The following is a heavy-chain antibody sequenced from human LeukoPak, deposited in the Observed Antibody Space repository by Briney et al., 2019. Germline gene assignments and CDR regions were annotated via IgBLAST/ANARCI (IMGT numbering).Heavy chain of an antibody. D-gene: IGHD3-16*02. CDR2: IGATSNDM. V-gene: IGHV3-21*01. CDR3: ARILTTIDDRFLDY. Sequence: PGGSLRLSCAASGFTFKNFRMNWVRQAPGRGLEWVSSIGATSNDMKYIDSVRGRFTISRDNAKNSLYLHMDSLRVEDTAFYYCARILTTIDDRFLDYWGQGALVTVSS. CDR1: GFTFKNFR. J-gene: IGHJ4*02.